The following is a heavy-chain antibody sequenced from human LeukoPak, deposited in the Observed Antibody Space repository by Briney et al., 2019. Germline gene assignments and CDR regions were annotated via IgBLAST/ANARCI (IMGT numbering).Heavy chain of an antibody. V-gene: IGHV3-30*04. Sequence: GGSLRLSCAASGFTFSSYAMHWVRQAPGKGLEWVAVISYDGSNKYYADSVKGRFTISRDNSKNTLYLQMNSLRAEDTAVYYCASSEDAFDIWGQGTMVTVSS. CDR3: ASSEDAFDI. J-gene: IGHJ3*02. CDR2: ISYDGSNK. CDR1: GFTFSSYA.